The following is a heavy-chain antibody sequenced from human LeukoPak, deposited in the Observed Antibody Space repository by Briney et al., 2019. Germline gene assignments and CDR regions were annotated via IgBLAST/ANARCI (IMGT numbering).Heavy chain of an antibody. CDR3: IRGPHFDSLKNYYYGLDV. Sequence: SETLSLTCTVSGGSFSSGNFYWSWLRHPPGKGLEWIGYIHYSGSTYYNPSLKSRVTISIDTSKNQFSLKLSSVTAADTAVYSCIRGPHFDSLKNYYYGLDVWGQGTTVTVSS. J-gene: IGHJ6*02. D-gene: IGHD3-9*01. V-gene: IGHV4-30-4*01. CDR1: GGSFSSGNFY. CDR2: IHYSGST.